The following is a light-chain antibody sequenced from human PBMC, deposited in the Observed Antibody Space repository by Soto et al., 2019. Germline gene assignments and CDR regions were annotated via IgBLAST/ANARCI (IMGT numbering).Light chain of an antibody. CDR1: QSINSW. Sequence: DIQMTQSPSTLSASVGDRVTLTCRASQSINSWLAWYQQKPGKAPKLLIYDASTLKSGVPSRFRGSGSGTEFTLTISSLQPDDFATYYCQQYNSYSWTVGQGTKVDIK. J-gene: IGKJ1*01. V-gene: IGKV1-5*01. CDR2: DAS. CDR3: QQYNSYSWT.